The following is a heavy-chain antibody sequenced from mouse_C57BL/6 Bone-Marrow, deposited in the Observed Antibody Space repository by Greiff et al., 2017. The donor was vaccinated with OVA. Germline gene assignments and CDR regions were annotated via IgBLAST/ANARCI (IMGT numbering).Heavy chain of an antibody. D-gene: IGHD1-1*01. CDR1: GYTFTSYT. Sequence: VQGVESGAELARPGASVKMSCKASGYTFTSYTMHWVKQRPGQGLEWIGYINPSSGYTKYNQKFKDKATLTADKSSSTAYMQLSSLTSEDSAVYYCARCPLISFGSSPYYFDYWGQGTTLTVSS. J-gene: IGHJ2*01. CDR2: INPSSGYT. CDR3: ARCPLISFGSSPYYFDY. V-gene: IGHV1-4*01.